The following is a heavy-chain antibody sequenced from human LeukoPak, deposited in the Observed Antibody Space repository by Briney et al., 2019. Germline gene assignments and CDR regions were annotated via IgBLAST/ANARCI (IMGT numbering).Heavy chain of an antibody. J-gene: IGHJ4*02. CDR3: ARVRGSYTIFQYYFDY. V-gene: IGHV3-48*04. CDR1: GSTFSSYW. Sequence: GGSLRLSCAASGSTFSSYWMHWVRQAPGKGLEWVSYISRSGSTIYYADSVKGRFTISRDNAKNSLYLQMNSLRAEDTAVYYCARVRGSYTIFQYYFDYWGQGTLVTVSS. D-gene: IGHD3-16*01. CDR2: ISRSGSTI.